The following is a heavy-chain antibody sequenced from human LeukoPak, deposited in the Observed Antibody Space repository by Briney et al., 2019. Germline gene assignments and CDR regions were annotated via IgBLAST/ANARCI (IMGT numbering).Heavy chain of an antibody. CDR1: GFSVSTYA. CDR2: LNPTGINT. J-gene: IGHJ6*02. Sequence: GGSLRLSCAASGFSVSTYAMSWVRQAPGKGLEWVSGLNPTGINTYYSDSVKGRFTISRDNSKNTLYLQMNSLRAEDTAVYYCARISCTGDRCNPYSYYDMDVWGQGTTVIVSS. D-gene: IGHD2-8*02. CDR3: ARISCTGDRCNPYSYYDMDV. V-gene: IGHV3-23*05.